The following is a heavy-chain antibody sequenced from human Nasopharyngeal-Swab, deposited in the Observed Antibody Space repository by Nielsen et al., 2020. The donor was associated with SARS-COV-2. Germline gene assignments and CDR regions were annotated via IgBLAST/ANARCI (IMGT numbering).Heavy chain of an antibody. D-gene: IGHD6-13*01. CDR2: IYPGGSDT. CDR3: ARHWSSSWPDYSYYYMDV. CDR1: GYSFTNYW. Sequence: GGSLRLSCKGSGYSFTNYWIGWVRQMPGKGLEWMGIIYPGGSDTKYSPSFQGQVSISVDKSISTAYLQWNSLKASDTAMYYCARHWSSSWPDYSYYYMDVWGKGTTVTVSS. J-gene: IGHJ6*03. V-gene: IGHV5-51*01.